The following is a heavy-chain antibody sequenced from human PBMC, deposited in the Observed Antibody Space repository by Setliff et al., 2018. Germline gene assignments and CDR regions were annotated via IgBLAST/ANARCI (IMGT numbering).Heavy chain of an antibody. J-gene: IGHJ4*02. CDR3: ARWTTAFDY. D-gene: IGHD4-17*01. Sequence: GGSLRLSCAASGFTFSRWAMHWVRQAPGKGLEWVAAISDDGRKNYYADSVKGRFTISRDNSKNTLYLEMSSLRTEDTAVYYCARWTTAFDYWGQGTLVTVSS. CDR1: GFTFSRWA. V-gene: IGHV3-30*04. CDR2: ISDDGRKN.